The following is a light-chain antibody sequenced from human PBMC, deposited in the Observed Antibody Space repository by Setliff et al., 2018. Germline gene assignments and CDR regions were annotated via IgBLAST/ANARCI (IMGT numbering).Light chain of an antibody. Sequence: QSALAQPPSASGSPGQSVTISCTGTSSDVGGYNRVSWYQQYPGKAPKVMIYEVTKRPSGFPDRFSGSKSGNTASLTVSGLQAEDEGDYYCGSYAGYNNFYVFGTGTKVTVL. CDR3: GSYAGYNNFYV. J-gene: IGLJ1*01. CDR1: SSDVGGYNR. CDR2: EVT. V-gene: IGLV2-8*01.